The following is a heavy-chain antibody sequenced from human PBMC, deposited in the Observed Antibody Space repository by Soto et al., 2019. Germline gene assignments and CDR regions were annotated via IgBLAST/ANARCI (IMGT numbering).Heavy chain of an antibody. V-gene: IGHV3-23*01. D-gene: IGHD3-9*01. Sequence: PGGSLRLSCAASGFTFSSYVMSWVRQAPGKGLEWVSSIIGNGGITDYADSVKGRFTISRDNSKNTLYLQMNSLRAEDTAVYYCAQKTTGNYPFDYWGLGTLVTVSS. CDR3: AQKTTGNYPFDY. CDR1: GFTFSSYV. CDR2: IIGNGGIT. J-gene: IGHJ4*02.